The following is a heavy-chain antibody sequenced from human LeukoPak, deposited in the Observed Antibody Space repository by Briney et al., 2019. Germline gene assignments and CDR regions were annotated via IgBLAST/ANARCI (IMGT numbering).Heavy chain of an antibody. J-gene: IGHJ6*02. CDR3: ARGYYGSGSYSLSYYYYYGMDV. V-gene: IGHV3-30-3*01. CDR1: GFTFSSFV. D-gene: IGHD3-10*01. Sequence: GGSLRLSCAASGFTFSSFVMHWVRQAPGKGLEWVAVISHVGSNKYYADSVQGRFSISRDNSKNTLYLQMNSLRAEDTAVYYCARGYYGSGSYSLSYYYYYGMDVWGQGTTVTVSS. CDR2: ISHVGSNK.